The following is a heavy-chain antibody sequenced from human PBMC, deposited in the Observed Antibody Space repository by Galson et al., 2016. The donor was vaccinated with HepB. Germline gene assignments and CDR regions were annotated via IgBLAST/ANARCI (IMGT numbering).Heavy chain of an antibody. CDR3: VDYCGGGACPDY. D-gene: IGHD2-21*01. J-gene: IGHJ4*02. V-gene: IGHV4-39*01. CDR2: FCYTGIT. CDR1: GGSVTNHQYC. Sequence: ETLSLTCIVSGGSVTNHQYCWGWVRQAPGKGLEWIASFCYTGITYYNPSLRSRLTMDVDTSKFQLSLHLRSVAAAATAVYYCVDYCGGGACPDYWGQGTLVTVSS.